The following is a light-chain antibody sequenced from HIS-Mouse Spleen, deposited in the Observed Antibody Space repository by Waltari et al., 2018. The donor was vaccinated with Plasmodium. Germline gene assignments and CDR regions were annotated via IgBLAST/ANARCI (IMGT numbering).Light chain of an antibody. CDR3: LQHNSYPKT. CDR2: AAS. V-gene: IGKV1-17*01. CDR1: QGIRKY. J-gene: IGKJ1*01. Sequence: DIQMTQSPSSLSASVGDRVTITCRARQGIRKYLGWYQQKPGKAPKRLIYAASSLQSGVPSRFSGSGSGTEFTLTISSLQPEDFATYYCLQHNSYPKTFGQGTKVEIK.